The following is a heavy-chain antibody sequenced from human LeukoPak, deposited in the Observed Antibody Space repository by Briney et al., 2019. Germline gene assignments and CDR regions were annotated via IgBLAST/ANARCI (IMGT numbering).Heavy chain of an antibody. V-gene: IGHV3-30*02. Sequence: GGSLRLSCAASGFSFSNSAMHWVRQAPGKGLEWVAFTRFDGTNQYYAASVKGRFTITRDNSKNTLYLQMNSLRAADTAVYYCAKDYCSGGSCCGSDYWGQGTLVTVSS. D-gene: IGHD2-15*01. J-gene: IGHJ4*02. CDR1: GFSFSNSA. CDR2: TRFDGTNQ. CDR3: AKDYCSGGSCCGSDY.